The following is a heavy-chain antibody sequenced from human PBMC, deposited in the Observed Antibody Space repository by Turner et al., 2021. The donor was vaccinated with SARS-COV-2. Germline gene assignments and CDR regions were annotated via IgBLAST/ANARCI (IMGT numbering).Heavy chain of an antibody. CDR3: AKQQGLYSNPMYYFDY. D-gene: IGHD4-4*01. J-gene: IGHJ4*02. CDR2: TSYDGSNK. CDR1: GFTFSSYG. Sequence: VQLVESGGGVVQPGRSLRLPWAASGFTFSSYGMQWVRQAPGKGLEWVAVTSYDGSNKYYADSVKGRFTISRDNSKNTLYLQMNSLRAEDTAVYYCAKQQGLYSNPMYYFDYWGQGTLVTVSS. V-gene: IGHV3-30*18.